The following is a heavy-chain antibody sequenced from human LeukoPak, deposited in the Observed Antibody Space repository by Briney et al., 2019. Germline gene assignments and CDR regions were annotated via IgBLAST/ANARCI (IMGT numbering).Heavy chain of an antibody. CDR3: ARAIYDILTALGGYYYYYMDV. J-gene: IGHJ6*03. Sequence: GGSLRLSCAASGFTVSSNYMSWVRQAPGKGLEWVSVIYSGGSTYYADSVKGRFTISRENSKNTLYLQMNSLRADDTAVYYCARAIYDILTALGGYYYYYMDVWGKGTTVTISS. D-gene: IGHD3-9*01. V-gene: IGHV3-66*01. CDR2: IYSGGST. CDR1: GFTVSSNY.